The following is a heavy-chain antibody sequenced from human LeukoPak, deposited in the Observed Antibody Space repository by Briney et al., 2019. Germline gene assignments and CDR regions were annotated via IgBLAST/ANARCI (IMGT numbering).Heavy chain of an antibody. CDR1: GFSFSSYW. CDR2: IRQDGNEK. V-gene: IGHV3-7*01. D-gene: IGHD6-19*01. Sequence: TGGSLRLSCAASGFSFSSYWMTWVRQAPGKGLEWVANIRQDGNEKYYVDSVKGRFTISRDNAKNSPFLQMSSLRVEDTAVYYCARFLRAVTGFDYWGQGTLVTVSS. J-gene: IGHJ4*02. CDR3: ARFLRAVTGFDY.